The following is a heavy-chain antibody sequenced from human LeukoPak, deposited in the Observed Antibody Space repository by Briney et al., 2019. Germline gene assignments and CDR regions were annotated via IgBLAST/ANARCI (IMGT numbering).Heavy chain of an antibody. CDR3: AILLGDYGTFDY. Sequence: SVKVSCKASGGTFSSYTVSWVRQAPGQGLEWMGRIIPILGIANYAQKFQGRVTITADKSTSTAYMELSSLRSEDTAVYYCAILLGDYGTFDYWGQGTLVTVSS. J-gene: IGHJ4*02. D-gene: IGHD4-17*01. CDR2: IIPILGIA. V-gene: IGHV1-69*02. CDR1: GGTFSSYT.